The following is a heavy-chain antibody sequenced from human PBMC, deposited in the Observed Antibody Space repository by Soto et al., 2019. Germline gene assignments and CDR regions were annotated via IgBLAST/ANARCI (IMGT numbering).Heavy chain of an antibody. D-gene: IGHD4-17*01. CDR3: ARVHGDSAFDY. Sequence: PGWSLRLSCAASGVTVSSNYMSWVRQAPGKGLEWVSVIYSGGSTYYADSVKGRFTISRDNSKNTLYLQMNSLRAEDTAVYYCARVHGDSAFDYWGQGTLVTVSS. V-gene: IGHV3-66*01. CDR1: GVTVSSNY. CDR2: IYSGGST. J-gene: IGHJ4*02.